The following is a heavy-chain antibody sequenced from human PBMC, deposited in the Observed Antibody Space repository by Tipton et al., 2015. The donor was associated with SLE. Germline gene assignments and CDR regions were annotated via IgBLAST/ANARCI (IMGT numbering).Heavy chain of an antibody. V-gene: IGHV4-38-2*01. D-gene: IGHD6-13*01. CDR2: IYHSGST. Sequence: TLSLTCAVSGYSISSGYYWGWIRQPPGKGLEWIGSIYHSGSTYYNPSLKSRVTISVDTSKNQFSLKLSSVTAADTAVYYCARPAGYSSSWYYYWGQGTLVTVSS. CDR1: GYSISSGYY. CDR3: ARPAGYSSSWYYY. J-gene: IGHJ4*02.